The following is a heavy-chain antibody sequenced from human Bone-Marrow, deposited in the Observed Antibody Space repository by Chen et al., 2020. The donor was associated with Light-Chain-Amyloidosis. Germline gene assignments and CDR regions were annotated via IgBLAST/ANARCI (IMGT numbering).Heavy chain of an antibody. J-gene: IGHJ6*03. CDR3: ANTGGAVNPYFYYYYMDV. V-gene: IGHV3-23*01. D-gene: IGHD3-10*01. CDR1: GFPFSCYA. CDR2: IRGSGGST. Sequence: EVQLLESGGGLVQPGGSVRLSGAVSGFPFSCYAMSWVRQAPGKGLEWFSTIRGSGGSTYYADAVKGRFTISRDNSKNTLYLQMNSLRAEDTAVYYCANTGGAVNPYFYYYYMDVWGRGTTVTVSS.